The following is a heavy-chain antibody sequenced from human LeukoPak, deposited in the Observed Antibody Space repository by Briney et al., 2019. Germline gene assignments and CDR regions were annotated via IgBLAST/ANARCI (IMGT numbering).Heavy chain of an antibody. CDR2: INHSGST. V-gene: IGHV4-34*01. J-gene: IGHJ6*03. CDR3: ARGGYYYYYYMDV. CDR1: GGSISSYY. Sequence: PSETLSLTCTVSGGSISSYYWSWVRQPPGKGLEWIGEINHSGSTNYNPSLKSRVTISVDTSKNQFSLKLSSVTAADTAVYYCARGGYYYYYYMDVWGKGTTVTVSS.